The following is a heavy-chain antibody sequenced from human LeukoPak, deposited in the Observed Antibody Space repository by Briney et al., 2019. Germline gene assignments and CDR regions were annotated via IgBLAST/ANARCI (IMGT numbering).Heavy chain of an antibody. V-gene: IGHV1-2*06. CDR2: INPNSGGT. CDR3: ARDLKGDYYFDY. CDR1: GYTFTGYY. J-gene: IGHJ4*02. Sequence: ASVTVSCKASGYTFTGYYMHWVRQAPGQGLEWMGRINPNSGGTNYAQKFQGRVTMTRDTSISTAYMELSRLRSDDTAVYYCARDLKGDYYFDYWGQGTLVTVSS.